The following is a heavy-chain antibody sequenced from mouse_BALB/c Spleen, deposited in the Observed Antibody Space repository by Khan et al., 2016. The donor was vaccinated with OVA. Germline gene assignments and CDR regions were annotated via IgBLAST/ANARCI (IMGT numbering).Heavy chain of an antibody. CDR2: INTHSGVP. V-gene: IGHV9-4*02. CDR1: GYTFTTAG. J-gene: IGHJ4*01. D-gene: IGHD2-14*01. Sequence: QIQLVQSGPELKKPGETVRISCKASGYTFTTAGIQWVQKMPGKGLKWIGWINTHSGVPKYAEDFKGRFAFSLEISVNTAYLQITNLTNEDTATYFCARVGAAYYRNDGGAMEYWGQGTSVTVSS. CDR3: ARVGAAYYRNDGGAMEY.